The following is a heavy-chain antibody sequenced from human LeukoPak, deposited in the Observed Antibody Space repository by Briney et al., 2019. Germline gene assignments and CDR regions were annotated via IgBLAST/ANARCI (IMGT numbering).Heavy chain of an antibody. J-gene: IGHJ4*02. D-gene: IGHD6-19*01. CDR2: MYNRGST. Sequence: SETLSLTCTVSGDSISNYYWSWIRQSPGKELEWIGYMYNRGSTIYNPSLKSRVTISTDTSKHQFSLRLTSVTAADTAVYYCARAEKAVTGTLDSWGRETLIPVSS. V-gene: IGHV4-59*01. CDR3: ARAEKAVTGTLDS. CDR1: GDSISNYY.